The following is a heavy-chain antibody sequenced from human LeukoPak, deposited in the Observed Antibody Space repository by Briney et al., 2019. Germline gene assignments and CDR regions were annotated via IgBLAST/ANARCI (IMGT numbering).Heavy chain of an antibody. V-gene: IGHV3-23*01. CDR3: TKDPKYSPSTVCHPDYLQH. D-gene: IGHD3-16*01. CDR1: GFNLNNYA. CDR2: VTGTGHRS. J-gene: IGHJ4*02. Sequence: QTGGSVRLSCEVSGFNLNNYAMSWVRQAPGKGLEWVATVTGTGHRSYYADSVKGRFTISRDTSNNAVFLQINSLRVEDTAIYYCTKDPKYSPSTVCHPDYLQHWGQGALVSVSS.